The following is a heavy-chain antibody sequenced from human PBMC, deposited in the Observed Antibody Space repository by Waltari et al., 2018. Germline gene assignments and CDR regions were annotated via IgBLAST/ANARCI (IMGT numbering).Heavy chain of an antibody. Sequence: QVQLQESGPGLVKPSQTLSLTCTVSGGSISSGGYYWSWIRQHPGKGLEWIGYIYYSGSTYYTPSLKSRVTISVDTSKNQFSLKLSSVTAADTAVYYCAREGDCSSTSCPLDLWGRGTLVTVSS. CDR3: AREGDCSSTSCPLDL. J-gene: IGHJ2*01. V-gene: IGHV4-31*03. D-gene: IGHD2-2*01. CDR2: IYYSGST. CDR1: GGSISSGGYY.